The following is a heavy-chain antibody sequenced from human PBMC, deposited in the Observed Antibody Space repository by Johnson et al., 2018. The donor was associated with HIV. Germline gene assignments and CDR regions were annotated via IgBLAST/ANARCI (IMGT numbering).Heavy chain of an antibody. J-gene: IGHJ3*02. CDR2: LTSKTDGGTT. V-gene: IGHV3-15*01. D-gene: IGHD6-19*01. CDR1: GFSFTNAY. CDR3: TTDVGGGIAVAGTEAFDI. Sequence: VQLVESGGGLVKPGGSLRLSCAASGFSFTNAYMTWVRLAPGKGLEWVGRLTSKTDGGTTDYAAPVKGRFTISRDDSKTTLYLQMNSQKTEDTAVYEFTTDVGGGIAVAGTEAFDIWGQGTMVTVSS.